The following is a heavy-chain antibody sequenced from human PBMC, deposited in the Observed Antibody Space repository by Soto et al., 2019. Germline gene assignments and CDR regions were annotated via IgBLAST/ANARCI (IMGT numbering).Heavy chain of an antibody. CDR2: IYYSGST. V-gene: IGHV4-59*01. D-gene: IGHD3-22*01. Sequence: LSLTCTVSGGSISSYYWSWIRQPPGKGLEWIGYIYYSGSTNYNPSLKSRVTISVDTSKNQFSLKLSSVTAADTAVYYCASSLIYYDSSGSRVYFDYWGQGTLVTVSS. CDR3: ASSLIYYDSSGSRVYFDY. J-gene: IGHJ4*02. CDR1: GGSISSYY.